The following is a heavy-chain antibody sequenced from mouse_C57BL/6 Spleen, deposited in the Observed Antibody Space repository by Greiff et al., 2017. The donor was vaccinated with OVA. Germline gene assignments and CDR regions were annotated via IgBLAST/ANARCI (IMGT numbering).Heavy chain of an antibody. CDR1: GFNIKDYY. D-gene: IGHD2-1*01. CDR2: IDPEDGDT. Sequence: VQLQQSGAELVRPGASVKLSCTASGFNIKDYYMHWVKQRPEQGLEWIGRIDPEDGDTEYAPKFQGKATMTADTSSNTAYLQLSSLTSEDTAVYYCTTFSSMARGFAYWGQGTLVTVSA. CDR3: TTFSSMARGFAY. V-gene: IGHV14-1*01. J-gene: IGHJ3*01.